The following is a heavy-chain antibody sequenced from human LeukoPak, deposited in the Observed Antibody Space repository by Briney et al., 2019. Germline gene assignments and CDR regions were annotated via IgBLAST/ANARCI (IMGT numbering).Heavy chain of an antibody. CDR3: AREALSITIFGVVTMGAYWFDP. Sequence: ASLKVSCEASGGTFSSYAISWVRQAPGQGLEWMGGIIPIFGTANYAQKFQGRVTITADESTSTAYMELCSLRSEDTAVYYCAREALSITIFGVVTMGAYWFDPWGQGTLVTVSS. CDR1: GGTFSSYA. CDR2: IIPIFGTA. J-gene: IGHJ5*02. D-gene: IGHD3-3*01. V-gene: IGHV1-69*13.